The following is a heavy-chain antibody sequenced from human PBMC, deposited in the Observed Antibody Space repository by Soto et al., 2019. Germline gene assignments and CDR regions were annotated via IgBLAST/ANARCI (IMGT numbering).Heavy chain of an antibody. CDR1: GFTFTSSA. J-gene: IGHJ4*02. D-gene: IGHD6-13*01. V-gene: IGHV1-58*01. Sequence: SVKVSCKASGFTFTSSAVQWVRQARGQRLEWIGWIVVGSGNTNYAQKFQERVTITRDMSTSTAYMELSSLRSEDTAVYYCAREGAAAARMFDNWGQGTLVTVSS. CDR3: AREGAAAARMFDN. CDR2: IVVGSGNT.